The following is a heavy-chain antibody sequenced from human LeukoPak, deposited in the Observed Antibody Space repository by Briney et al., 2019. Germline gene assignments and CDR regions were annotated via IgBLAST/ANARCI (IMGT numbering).Heavy chain of an antibody. D-gene: IGHD5-18*01. Sequence: SETLSLTCAVSGGSISSSNWCSWVRQPPGKGLEWIGEIYHSGSTKYNPSLKSRVTISVDKSKNQFSLKLSSVTAADTAVYYCARGVDTALYYFDYWGQGTLVTVSS. J-gene: IGHJ4*02. CDR3: ARGVDTALYYFDY. CDR1: GGSISSSNW. V-gene: IGHV4-4*02. CDR2: IYHSGST.